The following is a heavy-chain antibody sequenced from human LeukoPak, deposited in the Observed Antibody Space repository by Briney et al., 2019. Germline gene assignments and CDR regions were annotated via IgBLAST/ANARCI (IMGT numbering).Heavy chain of an antibody. CDR3: ARTYGEDAFDM. J-gene: IGHJ3*02. Sequence: SETLSLTCTVSGGSISTYHWSWIRQPAGKGLEWIGRIYTSGSTSYNPSLKSRVTISVDKSKNQFSLNLNSMTAADTAVYFCARTYGEDAFDMWGQGTMVTVSS. D-gene: IGHD4-17*01. CDR1: GGSISTYH. CDR2: IYTSGST. V-gene: IGHV4-4*07.